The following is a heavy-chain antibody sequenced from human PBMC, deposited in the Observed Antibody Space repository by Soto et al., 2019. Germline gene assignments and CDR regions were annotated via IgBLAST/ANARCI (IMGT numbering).Heavy chain of an antibody. CDR2: FDPEDGET. Sequence: GASVKVSCKVSGYTLTELSMHWVRQAPGKGLEWMGGFDPEDGETIYAQKFQGRVTVTEDTSTDTAYMELSSLRSEDTAVYYCATGIRIAVAGFDYWGQGTLVTVSS. V-gene: IGHV1-24*01. D-gene: IGHD6-19*01. CDR1: GYTLTELS. CDR3: ATGIRIAVAGFDY. J-gene: IGHJ4*02.